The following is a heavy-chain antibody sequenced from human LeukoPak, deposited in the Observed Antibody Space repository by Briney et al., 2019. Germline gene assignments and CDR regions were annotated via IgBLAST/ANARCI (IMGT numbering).Heavy chain of an antibody. CDR3: ASSGSYYTEGAFDI. D-gene: IGHD1-26*01. CDR2: MNPNSGNT. Sequence: ASVKVSCKASGYTFTSYDINWVRQATGQGLEWMGWMNPNSGNTGYAQKFQGRVTITRNTSISTAYMELSSLRSEDTAVYYCASSGSYYTEGAFDIWGQGTMVTVSS. CDR1: GYTFTSYD. J-gene: IGHJ3*02. V-gene: IGHV1-8*03.